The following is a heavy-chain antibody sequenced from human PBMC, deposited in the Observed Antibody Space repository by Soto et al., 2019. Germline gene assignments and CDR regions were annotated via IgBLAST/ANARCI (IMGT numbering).Heavy chain of an antibody. J-gene: IGHJ4*02. CDR3: ATYRFSGSWSKFDY. CDR1: GVYISSGAYY. V-gene: IGHV4-31*03. CDR2: IYYSGST. Sequence: QVQLQESGPGLVKPSQTLSLTCTVSGVYISSGAYYWSWIRQHPGKGLEWIGNIYYSGSTYYNPSLKSRVTMSLDTSQNQFSLRLSSVTAADTAVYYCATYRFSGSWSKFDYWGQGTLVTVSS. D-gene: IGHD6-13*01.